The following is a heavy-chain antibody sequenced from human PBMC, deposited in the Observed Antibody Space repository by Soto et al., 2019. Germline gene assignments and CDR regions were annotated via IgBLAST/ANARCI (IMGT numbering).Heavy chain of an antibody. CDR1: GYTFTSYA. J-gene: IGHJ5*02. Sequence: ASVKVSCKASGYTFTSYAMHWVRQAPGQRLEWMGWINAGNGNTKYSQKFQGRVTITRDTSASTVYMELSSLRSEDTAVYYCARDLCSGGSCYWFDPWGQGTLVTVSS. D-gene: IGHD2-15*01. CDR3: ARDLCSGGSCYWFDP. CDR2: INAGNGNT. V-gene: IGHV1-3*01.